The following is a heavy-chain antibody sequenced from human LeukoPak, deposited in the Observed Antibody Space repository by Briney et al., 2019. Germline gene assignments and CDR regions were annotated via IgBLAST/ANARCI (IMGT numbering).Heavy chain of an antibody. Sequence: GASVKVSCKASGYTFTGYYMHWVRQAPGQGLEWMGWINPNSGGTNYAQKFQGRVTMTRDTSISTAYMELSRLRSDDTAVYYCARRRVLWFGELLEVDYWGQGTLVTVSS. CDR1: GYTFTGYY. CDR3: ARRRVLWFGELLEVDY. D-gene: IGHD3-10*01. J-gene: IGHJ4*02. V-gene: IGHV1-2*02. CDR2: INPNSGGT.